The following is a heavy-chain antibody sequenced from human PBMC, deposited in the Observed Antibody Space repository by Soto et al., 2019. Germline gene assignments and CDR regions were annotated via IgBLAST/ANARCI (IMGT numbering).Heavy chain of an antibody. CDR2: IGTAGDT. V-gene: IGHV3-13*01. D-gene: IGHD6-13*01. Sequence: GSLRLSCEASGFTFSGFDMHWVRQPTGKGLEWVSSIGTAGDTYYAVSVKGRLTISRDNAKNSLSLQMNSLRAGDMAVYFCAKSQEIGTHFFDSWGQGTQVTVSS. CDR1: GFTFSGFD. J-gene: IGHJ4*02. CDR3: AKSQEIGTHFFDS.